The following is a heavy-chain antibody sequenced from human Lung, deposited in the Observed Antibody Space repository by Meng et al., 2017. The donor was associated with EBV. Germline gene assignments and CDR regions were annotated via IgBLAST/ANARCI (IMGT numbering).Heavy chain of an antibody. CDR1: GGSFNDYV. J-gene: IGHJ5*02. V-gene: IGHV4-34*12. Sequence: QVQLHQWGAGLLKSSETLSLTCAVSGGSFNDYVWNWIRQRPGKGSEWIGGIIHSGTTNYNPSLKSRVTISVDTSQNQFSLQLTSVTAADTAIYYCAREWGHSDNWYNYFDPWGQGTLVTVSS. CDR3: AREWGHSDNWYNYFDP. CDR2: IIHSGTT. D-gene: IGHD1-20*01.